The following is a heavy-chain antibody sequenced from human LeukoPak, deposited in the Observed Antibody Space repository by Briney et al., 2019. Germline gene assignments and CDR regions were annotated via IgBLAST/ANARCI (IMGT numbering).Heavy chain of an antibody. V-gene: IGHV4-39*01. J-gene: IGHJ6*02. CDR1: GASITTDSYY. Sequence: SETLSLTCTVSGASITTDSYYWGWIRQPPGTGLEWVGSAYHSGGTYYNPSLQSRITISVDTSKNQFSLRQNSVTAPDTAVYYCGRHFSPGWQYHYGLDFWGQGTTVTVSS. CDR3: GRHFSPGWQYHYGLDF. CDR2: AYHSGGT. D-gene: IGHD6-19*01.